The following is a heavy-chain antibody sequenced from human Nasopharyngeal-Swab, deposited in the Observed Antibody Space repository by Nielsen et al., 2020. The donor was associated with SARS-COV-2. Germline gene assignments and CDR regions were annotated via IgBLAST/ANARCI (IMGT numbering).Heavy chain of an antibody. J-gene: IGHJ4*02. CDR2: ISGSGGTI. Sequence: GESLRLSCAASGFTFSDYYMSWIRQAPGKGLEYTSYISGSGGTIYYGDSMKGRFTISRDNAKNSLYLQMNSLRAEDTAVYYCARDRANWDFDYWGQGTLVTVSS. D-gene: IGHD7-27*01. V-gene: IGHV3-11*04. CDR1: GFTFSDYY. CDR3: ARDRANWDFDY.